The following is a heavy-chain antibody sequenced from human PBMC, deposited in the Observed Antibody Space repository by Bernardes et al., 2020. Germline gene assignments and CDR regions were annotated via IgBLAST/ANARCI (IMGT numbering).Heavy chain of an antibody. V-gene: IGHV3-21*01. CDR3: ARTNWNDDPRGPFDI. Sequence: GGSLRLSCAASGFTFNSFRMNWVRQAPGKGLEWVSSISSSSFYIYSANSMKGRITISRDNAKNTLYLQTNNLSADDTAMYYCARTNWNDDPRGPFDIWGQGTMVTVSS. CDR2: ISSSSFYI. J-gene: IGHJ3*02. CDR1: GFTFNSFR. D-gene: IGHD1-1*01.